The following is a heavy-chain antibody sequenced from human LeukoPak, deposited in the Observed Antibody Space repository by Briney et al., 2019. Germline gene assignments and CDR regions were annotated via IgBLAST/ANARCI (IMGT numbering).Heavy chain of an antibody. CDR2: FDPEDGEA. CDR3: ARVGEYCSSSTCLDY. D-gene: IGHD2-2*01. J-gene: IGHJ4*02. CDR1: GHTLSEIS. V-gene: IGHV1-24*01. Sequence: ASVKVSCKVSGHTLSEISIIWVRQAPGKGLEWMGGFDPEDGEAVYAQKFQGRLTMTTDTSTSTAYMELRSLRSDDTAVYFCARVGEYCSSSTCLDYWGQGALVTVSS.